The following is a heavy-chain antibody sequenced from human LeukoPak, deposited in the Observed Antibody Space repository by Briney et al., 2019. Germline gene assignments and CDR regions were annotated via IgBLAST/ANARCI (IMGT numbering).Heavy chain of an antibody. CDR2: INTNTGNP. CDR1: GYTVTTYP. Sequence: GASVKVSCKASGYTVTTYPMNWVRQAPGQGLEWMGWINTNTGNPTYAQGFTGRFVFSLDTSVSTAYLQIGSLKADDTAVYYCARDPYTSSSWYRGRANNWFDPWGQGTLVTVSS. J-gene: IGHJ5*02. D-gene: IGHD6-13*01. CDR3: ARDPYTSSSWYRGRANNWFDP. V-gene: IGHV7-4-1*01.